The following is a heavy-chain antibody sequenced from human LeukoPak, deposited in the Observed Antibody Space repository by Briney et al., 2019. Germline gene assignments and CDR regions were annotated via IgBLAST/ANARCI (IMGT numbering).Heavy chain of an antibody. CDR1: GFTFSSYA. D-gene: IGHD3-10*01. J-gene: IGHJ2*01. CDR2: ISGSGGST. CDR3: AKRSSGGSHWWDFDL. Sequence: QAGGSLRLSCAASGFTFSSYAMSWVRQAPGKGLEWVSAISGSGGSTYYADSVKGRFTISRDNSKNTLYLQMNSLRAEDTAVYYCAKRSSGGSHWWDFDLWGRGTLVTVSS. V-gene: IGHV3-23*01.